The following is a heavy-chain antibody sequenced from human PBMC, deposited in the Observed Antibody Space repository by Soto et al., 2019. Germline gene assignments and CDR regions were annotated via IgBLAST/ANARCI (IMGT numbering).Heavy chain of an antibody. CDR1: GFTFSDYY. CDR3: ARHPERIAQIGWFDP. Sequence: GGSLRLSCAASGFTFSDYYMNWIRQAPGKELEWVSYISSSSSTIYYADSVKGRFTISRDNAKNSLYLQMNSLRVEDTAVYYCARHPERIAQIGWFDPWGQGTLVTVSS. V-gene: IGHV3-11*04. CDR2: ISSSSSTI. D-gene: IGHD6-13*01. J-gene: IGHJ5*02.